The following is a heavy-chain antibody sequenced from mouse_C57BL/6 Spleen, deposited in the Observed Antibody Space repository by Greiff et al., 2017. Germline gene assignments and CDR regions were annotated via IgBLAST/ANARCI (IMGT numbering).Heavy chain of an antibody. Sequence: QVQLQQSGAELVKPGASVKLSCKASGYTFTSYWMQWVKQRPGQGLEWIGEIDPSDSYTNYNQKFKGKATLTVDTSSSTAYMQLSSLTSEDSAVYYCARSGTAQAFAYWGQGTLVTVSA. CDR2: IDPSDSYT. J-gene: IGHJ3*01. V-gene: IGHV1-50*01. CDR3: ARSGTAQAFAY. CDR1: GYTFTSYW. D-gene: IGHD3-2*02.